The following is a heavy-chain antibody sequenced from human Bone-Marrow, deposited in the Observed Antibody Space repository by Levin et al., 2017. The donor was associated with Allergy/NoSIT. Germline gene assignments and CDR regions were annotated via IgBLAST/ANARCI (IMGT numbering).Heavy chain of an antibody. CDR3: ARDLTIFAGMDV. D-gene: IGHD3-3*01. CDR2: INNSGTT. J-gene: IGHJ6*02. V-gene: IGHV4-39*07. CDR1: DGSISSRSYS. Sequence: SQTLSLTCTVSDGSISSRSYSWGCIRQAPGKGLEWIATINNSGTTFYNPSLKSRATISIDTSNNQFSLKLSSVTAADTAVSFCARDLTIFAGMDVWGQGTTITVSS.